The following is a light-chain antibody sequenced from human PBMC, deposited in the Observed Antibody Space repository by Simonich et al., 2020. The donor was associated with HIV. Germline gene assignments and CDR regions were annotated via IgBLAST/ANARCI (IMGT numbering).Light chain of an antibody. J-gene: IGKJ1*01. CDR3: QQYNDWPPWT. CDR2: GAS. V-gene: IGKV3-15*01. Sequence: DIVMTQSPATLSVSPGERATLSCRASQSVSSNVAWYQQRPGQAPRLLIYGASTRATGIPARFSGIGAGTEFTLTINSMQSEDFAVYYCQQYNDWPPWTFGQGTKVEIK. CDR1: QSVSSN.